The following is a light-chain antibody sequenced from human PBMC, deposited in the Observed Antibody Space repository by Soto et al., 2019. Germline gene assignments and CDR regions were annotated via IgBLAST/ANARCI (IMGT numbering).Light chain of an antibody. J-gene: IGKJ5*01. Sequence: EIVLTQSPATLSLSPGERATLSCRASQSVSIYLTWYQQKPGQAPRLLMYDASNRATGIPARFSGSGSGTDFTLTISSLEAEDFAVYYCLQRSKWPRTFGQGTRLEIK. CDR3: LQRSKWPRT. CDR2: DAS. CDR1: QSVSIY. V-gene: IGKV3-11*01.